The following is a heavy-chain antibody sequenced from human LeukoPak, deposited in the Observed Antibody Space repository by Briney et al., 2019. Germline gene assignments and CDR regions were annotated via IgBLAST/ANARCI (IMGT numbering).Heavy chain of an antibody. D-gene: IGHD5-18*01. Sequence: ASVKVSCKASGYTFTSYYMHWVRQAPGQGLEWMGIINPSGGSTSYAQKFQGRVTMPRDTSTSTVYMELSSLRSEDTAVYYCASGGSSVDTAIPYYFDYSGQGTLVTVSS. CDR1: GYTFTSYY. V-gene: IGHV1-46*03. J-gene: IGHJ4*02. CDR2: INPSGGST. CDR3: ASGGSSVDTAIPYYFDY.